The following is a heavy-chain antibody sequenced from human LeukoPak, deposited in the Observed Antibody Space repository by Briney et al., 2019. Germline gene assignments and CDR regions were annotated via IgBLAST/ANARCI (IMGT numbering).Heavy chain of an antibody. CDR3: ARGVRDYDILNY. CDR1: GGSFSGYY. D-gene: IGHD3-9*01. V-gene: IGHV4-34*01. Sequence: SETLSLTCAVYGGSFSGYYWGWIRQPPGKGLEWIGEINHSGSTNYNPSLKSRVTLSVDTSKNQFSLKLSSVTAADTAVYYCARGVRDYDILNYWGQGTLVTVSS. CDR2: INHSGST. J-gene: IGHJ4*02.